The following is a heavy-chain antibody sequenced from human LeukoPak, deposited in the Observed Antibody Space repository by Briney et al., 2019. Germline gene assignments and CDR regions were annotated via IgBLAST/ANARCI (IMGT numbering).Heavy chain of an antibody. CDR1: GGSISSYY. CDR3: ARHGSVRSPLGP. CDR2: IYATGST. J-gene: IGHJ5*02. Sequence: SEALSLTCTVSGGSISSYYWSWIRQPLGKGLEWIGYIYATGSTNYNPSLKSRVTISVDTSKNQFSLNLRSVTAADTAVYYCARHGSVRSPLGPWGQGTLVTVSS. D-gene: IGHD3-10*01. V-gene: IGHV4-4*09.